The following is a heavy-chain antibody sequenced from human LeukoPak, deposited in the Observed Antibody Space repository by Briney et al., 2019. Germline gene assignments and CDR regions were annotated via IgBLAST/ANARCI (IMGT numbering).Heavy chain of an antibody. J-gene: IGHJ5*02. CDR2: IIPIFGTA. CDR1: GYTFTGYY. D-gene: IGHD4-17*01. CDR3: ARDGYGDYGGWFDP. V-gene: IGHV1-69*13. Sequence: ASVKVSCKASGYTFTGYYMHWVRQAPGQGLEWMGGIIPIFGTANYAQKFQGRVTITADESTSTAYMELSSLRSEDTAVYYCARDGYGDYGGWFDPWGQGTLVTVSS.